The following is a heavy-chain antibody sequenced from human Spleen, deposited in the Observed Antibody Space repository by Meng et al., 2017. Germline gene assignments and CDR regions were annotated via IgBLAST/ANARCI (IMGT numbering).Heavy chain of an antibody. CDR2: ISDYNGDKKYDT. D-gene: IGHD3-16*01. V-gene: IGHV1-18*01. Sequence: QVQVVQSGAEVKRPGASVKVSCKASHYTFTGYGVSWFRQAPGQGLEWMGWISDYNGDKKYDTKYAQKFQGRVTLTTDTSTSTAYMELGSLRSDDTAVFYCVRKGYVIDYWGQGTLVTVSS. CDR1: HYTFTGYG. CDR3: VRKGYVIDY. J-gene: IGHJ4*02.